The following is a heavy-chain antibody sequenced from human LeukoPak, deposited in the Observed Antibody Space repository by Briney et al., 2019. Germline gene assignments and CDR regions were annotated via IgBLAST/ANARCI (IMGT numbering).Heavy chain of an antibody. CDR2: MNPNSGNT. J-gene: IGHJ4*02. CDR3: ARGLKAYGSGSYYNRASYYYFDY. V-gene: IGHV1-8*01. Sequence: GASVKVSCKASGYTFTSYDINWVRQATGQGLEWMGWMNPNSGNTGYAQKFQGRVTMTRNTSISTAYMELSSLRSEDTAVYYCARGLKAYGSGSYYNRASYYYFDYWGLGTLVTVSS. CDR1: GYTFTSYD. D-gene: IGHD3-10*01.